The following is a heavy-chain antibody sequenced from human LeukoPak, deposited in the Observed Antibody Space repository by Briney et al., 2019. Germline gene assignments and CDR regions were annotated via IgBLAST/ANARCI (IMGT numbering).Heavy chain of an antibody. V-gene: IGHV1-46*01. CDR3: ARGIMVRGPSDYFDY. CDR1: GYTFTSYY. Sequence: EASVKVSCKASGYTFTSYYMHWVRQAPGQGLEWMGIINPSGGSTSYAQTFQGRVTMTRDTSTSTVYMELSSLRSEDTAVYYCARGIMVRGPSDYFDYWGQGTLVTVSS. J-gene: IGHJ4*02. CDR2: INPSGGST. D-gene: IGHD3-10*01.